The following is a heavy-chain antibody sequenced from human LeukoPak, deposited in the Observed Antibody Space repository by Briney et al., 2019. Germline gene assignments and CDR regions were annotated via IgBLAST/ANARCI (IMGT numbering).Heavy chain of an antibody. V-gene: IGHV4-31*03. J-gene: IGHJ4*02. CDR2: IYYSGST. D-gene: IGHD3-10*01. CDR1: GGSISSGGYY. CDR3: ARGPLMVRGVMGFDY. Sequence: SETLSLTCTVSGGSISSGGYYWSWIRQHPGKGLEWIGYIYYSGSTYYNPSLKSRVTISVDTSKNQFSLKLSSVTAADTAVYYCARGPLMVRGVMGFDYWGQGTLVTASS.